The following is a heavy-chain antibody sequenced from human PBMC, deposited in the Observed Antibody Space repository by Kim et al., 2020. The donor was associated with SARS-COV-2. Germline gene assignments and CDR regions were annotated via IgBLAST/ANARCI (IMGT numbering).Heavy chain of an antibody. V-gene: IGHV3-30*04. CDR2: ISYDASKK. D-gene: IGHD3-22*01. J-gene: IGHJ4*02. Sequence: GGSLRLSCVGSGFTFSYAMHWVRQAPGKGLEGVAVISYDASKKYYGDSVKGRFTVSRDNSKNTLYLQMNSLRAEDTAVYYCARATHSSGYYYGFDYWGQGPLVTVSS. CDR3: ARATHSSGYYYGFDY. CDR1: GFTFSYA.